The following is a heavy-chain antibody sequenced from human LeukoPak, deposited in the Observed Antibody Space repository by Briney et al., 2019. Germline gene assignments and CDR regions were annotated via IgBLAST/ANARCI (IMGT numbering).Heavy chain of an antibody. CDR3: ARSVVGATVKYDY. CDR2: INPNSGGT. CDR1: GYTFTGYY. D-gene: IGHD1-26*01. Sequence: GASVKVSCKASGYTFTGYYMYWVRQAPGQGLEWMGWINPNSGGTNYAQKFQGRVTMTRDTSISTAYMELSRLRSDDTAVYYCARSVVGATVKYDYWGQGTLVTVSS. J-gene: IGHJ4*02. V-gene: IGHV1-2*02.